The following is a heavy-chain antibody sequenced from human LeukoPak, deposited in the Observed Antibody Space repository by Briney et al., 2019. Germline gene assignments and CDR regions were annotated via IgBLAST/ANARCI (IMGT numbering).Heavy chain of an antibody. D-gene: IGHD3-22*01. V-gene: IGHV3-23*01. Sequence: GGSLRLSCAASGFTFDDYAMHWVRQAPGKGLEWVSAISGSGGSTYYADSVKGRFTISRDNSKNTLYLQMNSLRAEDTAVYYCAKSRIRLLLGGQDYWGQGTLVTVSS. CDR2: ISGSGGST. CDR1: GFTFDDYA. J-gene: IGHJ4*02. CDR3: AKSRIRLLLGGQDY.